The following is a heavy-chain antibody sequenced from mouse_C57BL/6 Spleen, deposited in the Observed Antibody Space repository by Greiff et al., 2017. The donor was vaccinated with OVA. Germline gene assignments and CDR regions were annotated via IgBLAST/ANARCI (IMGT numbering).Heavy chain of an antibody. CDR1: GFNFSSYG. V-gene: IGHV5-6*01. CDR3: ARSLDY. D-gene: IGHD6-2*01. Sequence: EVQLVESGGDLVKPGGSLKLSCAASGFNFSSYGMSWVRQTTDKRLEWVATISSGGSYTYYPDSVKGRFTISRDNAKNTMYLQMSSLKSEDTAMYYCARSLDYWGQGTTLTVSS. J-gene: IGHJ2*01. CDR2: ISSGGSYT.